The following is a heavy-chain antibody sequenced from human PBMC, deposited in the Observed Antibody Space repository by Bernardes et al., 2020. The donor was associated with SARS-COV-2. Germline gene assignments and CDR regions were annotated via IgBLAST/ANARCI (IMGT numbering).Heavy chain of an antibody. CDR1: GGSISSYY. Sequence: SETLSLTCTVSGGSISSYYWSWIRQPPGKGLEWIGYIHYSGSTNYNPSLKSRVTISVDTSKNQFSLKLSSVTAADTAVYYCARRPGIAVAGTGVTFDIWGLGTMVTVSS. D-gene: IGHD6-19*01. J-gene: IGHJ3*02. CDR2: IHYSGST. CDR3: ARRPGIAVAGTGVTFDI. V-gene: IGHV4-59*08.